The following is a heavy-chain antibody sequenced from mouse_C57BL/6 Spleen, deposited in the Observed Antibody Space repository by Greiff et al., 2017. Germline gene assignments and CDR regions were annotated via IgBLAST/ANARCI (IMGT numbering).Heavy chain of an antibody. D-gene: IGHD3-2*01. J-gene: IGHJ2*01. CDR3: TTDSEWAY. Sequence: VQLKESGAELVRPGASVKLSCTASGFNITDYYMPWVKQRPEQGLEWIGSIDPEDGDTDYAPKFQGKATMTADTSSNTAYLQLSSLTSEDTAVYCCTTDSEWAYWGQGTTLTVSS. CDR1: GFNITDYY. V-gene: IGHV14-1*01. CDR2: IDPEDGDT.